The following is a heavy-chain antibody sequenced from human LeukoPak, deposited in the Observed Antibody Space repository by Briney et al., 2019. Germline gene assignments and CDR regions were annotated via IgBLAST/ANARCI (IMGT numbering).Heavy chain of an antibody. Sequence: SETLSLTCAVSGGSSRSGDYFWSWIRQPPGKGLEWIGHIHYSGNTYYNPSLKSRVSISVDTSKNQFSLKLSSVTAADMAVYYCARENNDYGGKKAFDYWGQGTLVTVSS. CDR1: GGSSRSGDYF. D-gene: IGHD4-23*01. CDR2: IHYSGNT. V-gene: IGHV4-30-4*01. J-gene: IGHJ4*02. CDR3: ARENNDYGGKKAFDY.